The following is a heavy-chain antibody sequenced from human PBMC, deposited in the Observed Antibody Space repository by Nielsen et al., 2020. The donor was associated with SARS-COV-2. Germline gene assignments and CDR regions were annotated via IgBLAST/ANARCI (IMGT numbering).Heavy chain of an antibody. CDR1: GFTFSDYY. CDR2: ISSSSSYT. D-gene: IGHD3-9*01. V-gene: IGHV3-11*05. J-gene: IGHJ4*02. Sequence: GWSLTLSCAASGFTFSDYYMSWIRQAPGKGLEWVSYISSSSSYTNYADSVNGRFTISRDNAKNSLYLQMNSLRAEDTAVYYCARDTVLRYFDWLPTGNFDYWGQGTLVTVSS. CDR3: ARDTVLRYFDWLPTGNFDY.